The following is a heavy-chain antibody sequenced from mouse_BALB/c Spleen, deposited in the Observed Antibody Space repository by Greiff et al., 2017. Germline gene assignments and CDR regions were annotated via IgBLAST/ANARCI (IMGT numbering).Heavy chain of an antibody. J-gene: IGHJ1*01. CDR1: GFTFSSYA. D-gene: IGHD1-1*01. CDR2: ISSGGST. CDR3: ARGLLLLWYFDV. Sequence: EVKLMESGGGLVKPGGSLKLSCAASGFTFSSYAMSWVRQTPEKRLEWVASISSGGSTYYPDSVKGRFTISRDNARNILYLQMSSLRSEDTAMYYCARGLLLLWYFDVWGAGTTVTVSS. V-gene: IGHV5-6-5*01.